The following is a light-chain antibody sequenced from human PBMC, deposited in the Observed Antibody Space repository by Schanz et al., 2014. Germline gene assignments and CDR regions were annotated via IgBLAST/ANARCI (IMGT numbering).Light chain of an antibody. CDR3: SSYKRGNTLL. J-gene: IGLJ2*01. V-gene: IGLV2-8*01. Sequence: QSALTQPPSASGSPGQSVTISCTGTSSDVGGYNYVSWYQQHPGKAPKLMIYEVSQRPSGVPDRFSGSKSGNTASLTVSGLQAEDEADYYCSSYKRGNTLLFGGGTKLTVL. CDR1: SSDVGGYNY. CDR2: EVS.